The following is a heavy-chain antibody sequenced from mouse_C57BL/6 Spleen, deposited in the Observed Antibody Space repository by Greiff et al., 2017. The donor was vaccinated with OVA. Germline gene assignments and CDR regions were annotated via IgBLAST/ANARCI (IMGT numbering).Heavy chain of an antibody. CDR3: ARQDAGTGTFDY. V-gene: IGHV5-15*01. D-gene: IGHD4-1*01. J-gene: IGHJ2*01. CDR1: GFTFSDYG. CDR2: ISNLAYSI. Sequence: EVQLVESGGGLVQPGGSLKLSCAASGFTFSDYGLAWVRQAPRKGPEWVAFISNLAYSIYYADTVTGRFTISRENAKNTLYLEMSSLRSEDTAMYYCARQDAGTGTFDYWGQGTTRTVSS.